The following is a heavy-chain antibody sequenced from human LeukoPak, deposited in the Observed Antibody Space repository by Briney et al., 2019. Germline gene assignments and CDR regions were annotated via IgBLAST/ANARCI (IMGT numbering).Heavy chain of an antibody. CDR1: GFTFSASW. CDR2: IDKHGNGK. J-gene: IGHJ4*02. D-gene: IGHD1-26*01. V-gene: IGHV3-7*01. CDR3: ARDAGWGYYDL. Sequence: GGSLRLSCVASGFTFSASWVTWVRQAPGTGLEWVANIDKHGNGKYYVDSVKGRFAISRDYASNSVFLQMDSLRAEDTSVYYCARDAGWGYYDLWGQGTPVTVSS.